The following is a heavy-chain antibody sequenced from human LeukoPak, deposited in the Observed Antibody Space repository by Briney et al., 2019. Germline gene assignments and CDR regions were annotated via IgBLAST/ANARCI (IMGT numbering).Heavy chain of an antibody. CDR1: GYIFTSYW. D-gene: IGHD3-10*01. J-gene: IGHJ5*02. CDR3: ARLLYYYGSGSPLGWFDP. Sequence: GESLKISCKGSGYIFTSYWIGWARQMPGKRLERMGIIYPLDSDTRYSPSFQGQVTISADKSISTAYLQWSSLKASDTAMYYCARLLYYYGSGSPLGWFDPWGQGTLVTVSS. V-gene: IGHV5-51*01. CDR2: IYPLDSDT.